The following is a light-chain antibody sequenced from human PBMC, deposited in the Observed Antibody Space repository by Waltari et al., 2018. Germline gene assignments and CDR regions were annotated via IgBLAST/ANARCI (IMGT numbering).Light chain of an antibody. Sequence: DIQMTQSPSSLSASVGDRVTITCRASQKITTSLNWYQQKLGKAPNLMNYDASSVQSGVPARFRGNGSETDFNLTISSLQPEDFAIYYCQQSYRTPPTFGGGTRVEI. CDR2: DAS. J-gene: IGKJ4*01. CDR3: QQSYRTPPT. CDR1: QKITTS. V-gene: IGKV1-39*01.